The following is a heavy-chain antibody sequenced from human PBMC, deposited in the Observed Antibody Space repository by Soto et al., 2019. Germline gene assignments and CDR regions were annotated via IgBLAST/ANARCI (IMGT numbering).Heavy chain of an antibody. CDR2: INGGDDSK. J-gene: IGHJ4*02. V-gene: IGHV3-23*01. Sequence: GGSLRLSCAVSGFTFRSSPMSWVRRAPGKGLEWVSGINGGDDSKHYAESVRGRFTIIRDNSKNTLLLQMNSLRVEDTAFYYCSGGVFGDYFSYWGQGTLVTVSS. CDR1: GFTFRSSP. CDR3: SGGVFGDYFSY. D-gene: IGHD2-15*01.